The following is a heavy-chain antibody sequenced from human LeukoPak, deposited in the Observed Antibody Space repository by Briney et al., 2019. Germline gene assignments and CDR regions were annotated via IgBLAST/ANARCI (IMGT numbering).Heavy chain of an antibody. CDR3: ARTPWELRKAPSIVVPYFDY. Sequence: PSETLSLTCAVYGGSFSGYYWSWIRQPPGKGLEWIGQINHSGSTNYNPSLKSRVTISVDTSKNQFSLKLSSVTAADTAVYYYARTPWELRKAPSIVVPYFDYWGQGTLVTVSS. CDR2: INHSGST. V-gene: IGHV4-34*01. CDR1: GGSFSGYY. J-gene: IGHJ4*02. D-gene: IGHD3-22*01.